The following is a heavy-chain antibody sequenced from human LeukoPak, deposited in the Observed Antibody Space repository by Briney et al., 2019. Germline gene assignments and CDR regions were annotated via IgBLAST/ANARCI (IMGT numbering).Heavy chain of an antibody. CDR2: IYASGST. D-gene: IGHD2-2*01. CDR3: ASSKKLPADSDAFDI. J-gene: IGHJ3*02. Sequence: SETLSLTCTVSGGSISNYYWSWIRQPAGKEPEWIGRIYASGSTSYKSSLKSRLTMSVDTSKNQFSLKLTSVTAADTAVYSCASSKKLPADSDAFDIWGHGTMVTVSS. CDR1: GGSISNYY. V-gene: IGHV4-4*07.